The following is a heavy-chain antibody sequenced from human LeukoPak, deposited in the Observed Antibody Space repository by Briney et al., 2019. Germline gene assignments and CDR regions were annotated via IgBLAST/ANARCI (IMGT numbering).Heavy chain of an antibody. Sequence: SETLSLTCAVYGGSFSGYYWSWIRQPPGKGLEWIGEINHSGSTNYNPSLKSRVTISVDTSKNQFSLKLSSVTAADTAVYYCARGPQTYYDLWSGYFPAFDPWGQGTLVTVSS. J-gene: IGHJ5*02. D-gene: IGHD3-3*01. V-gene: IGHV4-34*01. CDR1: GGSFSGYY. CDR2: INHSGST. CDR3: ARGPQTYYDLWSGYFPAFDP.